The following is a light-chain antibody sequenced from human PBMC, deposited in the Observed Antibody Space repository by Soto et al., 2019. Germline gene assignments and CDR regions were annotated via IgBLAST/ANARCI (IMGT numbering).Light chain of an antibody. CDR1: QSVSSY. Sequence: EIVLTQSPATLSSSPGERATLSCRASQSVSSYLAWYQQKPGQAPRLLIYDASNRATGIPARFSGSGSGTDFTLTISSLEPEDFAVYYCQQRSNWPLTFGGGTKVEIE. CDR2: DAS. J-gene: IGKJ4*01. V-gene: IGKV3-11*01. CDR3: QQRSNWPLT.